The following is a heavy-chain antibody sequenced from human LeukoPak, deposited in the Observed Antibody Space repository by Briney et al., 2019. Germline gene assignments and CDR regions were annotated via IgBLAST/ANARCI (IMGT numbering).Heavy chain of an antibody. CDR3: ARDSRYCSSTSCLETTNYYYYYMDV. CDR1: GDIFNSYS. V-gene: IGHV1-69*05. CDR2: IIPIFGTA. Sequence: GASVKVSCNASGDIFNSYSVSWVRQAPGQGLEWMGGIIPIFGTANYAQKFQGRVTITTDESTSTAYMELSSLRSEDTAVYYCARDSRYCSSTSCLETTNYYYYYMDVWGKGTTVTVSS. J-gene: IGHJ6*03. D-gene: IGHD2-2*01.